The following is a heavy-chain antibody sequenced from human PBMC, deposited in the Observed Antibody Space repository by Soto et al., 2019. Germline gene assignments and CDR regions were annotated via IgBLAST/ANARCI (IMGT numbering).Heavy chain of an antibody. CDR1: GFTFSNYW. D-gene: IGHD6-19*01. Sequence: EVQLVESGGGLVQPGGSLRLSCAASGFTFSNYWMTWVRQAPGKGLEWVANIKQDGSEKYYVDSVKGRFTISRDNAKNSLYLQMSGRRAEDRAVYYCARVASGGGQWLVAGGYYYYGMDVWGQGTTVTVSS. CDR2: IKQDGSEK. CDR3: ARVASGGGQWLVAGGYYYYGMDV. J-gene: IGHJ6*02. V-gene: IGHV3-7*03.